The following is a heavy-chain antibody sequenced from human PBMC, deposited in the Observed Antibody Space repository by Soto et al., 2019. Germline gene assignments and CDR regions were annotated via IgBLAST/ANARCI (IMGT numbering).Heavy chain of an antibody. D-gene: IGHD3-10*01. CDR1: SASITAHY. V-gene: IGHV4-59*03. CDR3: AKDHYGSAIYGMDV. CDR2: VHHSGTT. J-gene: IGHJ6*02. Sequence: SETLSLTCTVSSASITAHYWSWIRQSPGRGPEWIGCVHHSGTTDYNPSLESRVTISLDMSKNQFSLYLQMNSLRAEDTALYSCAKDHYGSAIYGMDVWGQGTTVTVSS.